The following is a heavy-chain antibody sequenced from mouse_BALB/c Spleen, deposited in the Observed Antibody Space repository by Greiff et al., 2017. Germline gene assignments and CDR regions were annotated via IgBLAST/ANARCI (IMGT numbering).Heavy chain of an antibody. CDR3: ARSSVRAGFDY. CDR2: ISYSGST. J-gene: IGHJ2*01. CDR1: GYSITSDYA. V-gene: IGHV3-2*02. D-gene: IGHD2-14*01. Sequence: EVQLQQSGPGLVKPSQSLSLTCTVTGYSITSDYAWNWVRQFPGNKLEWMGYISYSGSTTYNPSLKSRISITRDTSKNQFFLQLNSVTTEDTATYYCARSSVRAGFDYWGQGTTLTVSS.